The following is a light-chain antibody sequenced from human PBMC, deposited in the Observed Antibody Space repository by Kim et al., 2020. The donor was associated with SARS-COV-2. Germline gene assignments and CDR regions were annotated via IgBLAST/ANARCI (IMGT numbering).Light chain of an antibody. CDR2: DAS. CDR3: QHRSDWPLT. Sequence: LSPGETAPLSCRASQSVSTYLAWFQQRPGQAPRLLIYDASNRATGIPARFSGSGSGTDFTLTISSLEPEDFAVYYCQHRSDWPLTFGGGTKVDIK. J-gene: IGKJ4*01. CDR1: QSVSTY. V-gene: IGKV3-11*01.